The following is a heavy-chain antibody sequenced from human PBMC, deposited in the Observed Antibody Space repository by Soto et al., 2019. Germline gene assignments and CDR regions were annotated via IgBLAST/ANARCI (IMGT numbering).Heavy chain of an antibody. Sequence: QMQLQESGPGLVKPSETLSLTCTVPGGSVSIGTYYWSWIRQPPGKGLEWIGFIHYSGSTNYNPSLKSRVTMSVDTSKNQFSLKLTSVNAADTAVYYCTRGGDAYKNGHWGQGTLVTVYS. CDR2: IHYSGST. D-gene: IGHD2-21*01. CDR1: GGSVSIGTYY. V-gene: IGHV4-61*01. CDR3: TRGGDAYKNGH. J-gene: IGHJ4*02.